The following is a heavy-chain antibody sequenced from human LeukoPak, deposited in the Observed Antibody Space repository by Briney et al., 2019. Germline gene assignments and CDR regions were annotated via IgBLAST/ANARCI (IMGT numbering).Heavy chain of an antibody. D-gene: IGHD6-6*01. Sequence: SETLSLTCTVSGGSISGHYWSWIRQPPGKGLEWIGYIYYSGSTNYNPSLKSRVTISVDTSKNQFSLKLSSVTAADTAVYYCARVLAALDYFDYWGQGTLVTVSS. J-gene: IGHJ4*02. CDR2: IYYSGST. V-gene: IGHV4-59*11. CDR3: ARVLAALDYFDY. CDR1: GGSISGHY.